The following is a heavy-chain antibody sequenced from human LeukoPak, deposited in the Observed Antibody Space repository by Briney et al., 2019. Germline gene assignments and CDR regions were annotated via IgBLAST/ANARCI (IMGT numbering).Heavy chain of an antibody. V-gene: IGHV4-59*01. J-gene: IGHJ4*02. D-gene: IGHD3-9*01. CDR2: IYYSGST. CDR3: ARVGASFDWSFDY. Sequence: SETLSLTCTVSGGSISSYYWSWIRQPPGKGLEWIGYIYYSGSTNYNPSLKSRVTISVDTSMNQFSLKLSSVTAADTAVYYCARVGASFDWSFDYWGQGTLVTVSS. CDR1: GGSISSYY.